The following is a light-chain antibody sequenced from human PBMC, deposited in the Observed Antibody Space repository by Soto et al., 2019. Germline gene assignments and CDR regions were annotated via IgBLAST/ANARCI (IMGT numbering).Light chain of an antibody. CDR1: QGISGW. CDR3: QQTYSFPWT. J-gene: IGKJ1*01. V-gene: IGKV1-12*02. CDR2: DAS. Sequence: DIQMTQSPSTLSGSVGDRVTITCRASQGISGWLAWYQQKPGKAPKLLIYDASSLESGVPSRFSGSGSGTDFSLTISSLQPEDFATYYCQQTYSFPWTFGQGTKVDIK.